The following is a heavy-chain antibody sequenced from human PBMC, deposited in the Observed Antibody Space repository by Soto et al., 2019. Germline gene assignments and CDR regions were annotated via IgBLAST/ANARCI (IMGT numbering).Heavy chain of an antibody. J-gene: IGHJ6*02. CDR2: IYYSGST. CDR3: AGSRYDFWSGYSNYYYGMDV. D-gene: IGHD3-3*01. V-gene: IGHV4-59*01. Sequence: SETLSLTCTVSGGSISSYYWSWLRQPPGKGLEWIGYIYYSGSTNYNPSLKSRVTISVDTSKNQFSLKLSSVTAADTAVYYCAGSRYDFWSGYSNYYYGMDVWGQGTTVTVS. CDR1: GGSISSYY.